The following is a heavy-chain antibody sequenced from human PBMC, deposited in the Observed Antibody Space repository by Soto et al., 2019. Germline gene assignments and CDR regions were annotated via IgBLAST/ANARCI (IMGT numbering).Heavy chain of an antibody. J-gene: IGHJ6*02. D-gene: IGHD5-18*01. Sequence: ASVKVSCKASGSTFTSYGISWVRQAPGQGLEWMGLISAYNGNTNYAQNVPGRVTMPNDNYTSTAQMGLRSLRSDETAGYYCARERIQLSWVGYYGMDVWRQGTTDTVSS. CDR1: GSTFTSYG. CDR3: ARERIQLSWVGYYGMDV. V-gene: IGHV1-18*04. CDR2: ISAYNGNT.